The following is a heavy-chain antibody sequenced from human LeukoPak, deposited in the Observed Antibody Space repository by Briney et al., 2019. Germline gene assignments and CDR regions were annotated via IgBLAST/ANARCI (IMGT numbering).Heavy chain of an antibody. CDR1: GGSISSGGYY. CDR3: ARDRGYDSSGYYPGGFDY. Sequence: PSQTLSLTCTVSGGSISSGGYYWSWIRQHPGKGLEWIGYIYYSGSTYYNPSLKSRVTISVDTSKNQFSLKPSSVTAADTAVYYCARDRGYDSSGYYPGGFDYWGQGTLVTVSS. J-gene: IGHJ4*02. CDR2: IYYSGST. D-gene: IGHD3-22*01. V-gene: IGHV4-31*03.